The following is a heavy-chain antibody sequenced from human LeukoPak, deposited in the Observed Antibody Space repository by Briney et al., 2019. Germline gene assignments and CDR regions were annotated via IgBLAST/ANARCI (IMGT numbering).Heavy chain of an antibody. V-gene: IGHV3-30*19. CDR1: GFTFSSYG. J-gene: IGHJ4*02. Sequence: GGSLRLSCAASGFTFSSYGMHWVRQAPGKGLEWVAVISYDGSNKYYADSVKGRFTISRDNSKNTLYLQMNSLRAEDTAVYYCAREQSALDYWGQGTLVTVSS. D-gene: IGHD6-6*01. CDR2: ISYDGSNK. CDR3: AREQSALDY.